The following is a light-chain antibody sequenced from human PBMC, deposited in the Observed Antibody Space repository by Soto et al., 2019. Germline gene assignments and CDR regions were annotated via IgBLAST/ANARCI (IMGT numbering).Light chain of an antibody. V-gene: IGLV2-14*01. CDR3: SSYTGSSTLVL. Sequence: QSVLIQPASVSGSPGQSITLSCTGTSSDVGGSNYVSWYQQHPGKAPKLMIYEVSNWPSGVSHRFSGSKSANTASLTISGLQAEDEGDYYCSSYTGSSTLVLFGGGTKLTVL. CDR1: SSDVGGSNY. J-gene: IGLJ2*01. CDR2: EVS.